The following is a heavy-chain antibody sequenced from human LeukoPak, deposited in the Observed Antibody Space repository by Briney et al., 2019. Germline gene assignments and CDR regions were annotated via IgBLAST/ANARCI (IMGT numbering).Heavy chain of an antibody. J-gene: IGHJ5*02. CDR2: IYYSGST. CDR1: GVSISSSGYY. V-gene: IGHV4-39*07. Sequence: KASETLSLTCTVSGVSISSSGYYWVWIRPPPGKGLEWIGSIYYSGSTYYTPSLESRVTISVDTSKNQFSLKLSSVTAAATAVYYCARDSKNWFDPWGQGTLVTVSS. CDR3: ARDSKNWFDP.